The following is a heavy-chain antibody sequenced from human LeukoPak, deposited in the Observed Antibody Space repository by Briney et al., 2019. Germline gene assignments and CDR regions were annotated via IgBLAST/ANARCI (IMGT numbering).Heavy chain of an antibody. CDR1: GFTFSSYG. D-gene: IGHD3-10*01. CDR3: AKFSNSGSYYRSALFQFDY. V-gene: IGHV3-30*18. J-gene: IGHJ4*02. Sequence: PGGSLRLSCAASGFTFSSYGMHWVRQAPGKGLEWVAVISYDGSNKYYADSVKGRFTISRDNSKNTLYLQMNSLRAEDTAVYYCAKFSNSGSYYRSALFQFDYWGQGTLVTVSP. CDR2: ISYDGSNK.